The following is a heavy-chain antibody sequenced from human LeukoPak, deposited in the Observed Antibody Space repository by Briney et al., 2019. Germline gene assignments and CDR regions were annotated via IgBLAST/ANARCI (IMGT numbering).Heavy chain of an antibody. Sequence: GGSLRLSCAASGFTFSGSAMHWVRQASGKGLEWVGRIRSKTNNYATAYTASVKGRFTISRDDSKNTAYLQMDSLKTEDTAVYYCTGNYYGSGRYADFDYWGQGTLVTVSS. CDR3: TGNYYGSGRYADFDY. D-gene: IGHD3-10*01. J-gene: IGHJ4*02. V-gene: IGHV3-73*01. CDR2: IRSKTNNYAT. CDR1: GFTFSGSA.